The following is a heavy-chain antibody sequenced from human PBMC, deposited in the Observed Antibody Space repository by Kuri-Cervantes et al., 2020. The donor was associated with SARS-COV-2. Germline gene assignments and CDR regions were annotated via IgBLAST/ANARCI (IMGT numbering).Heavy chain of an antibody. Sequence: GESLKISCAASGFTFSSYWMHWVRQAPGKGLEWVSAISGSGGSTYYADSVKGRFTISRDNSKNTLYLQMNSLRAEDTAVYYCAKAAYYDYVPDYWGQGTLVTVSS. J-gene: IGHJ4*02. CDR3: AKAAYYDYVPDY. CDR1: GFTFSSYW. V-gene: IGHV3-23*01. CDR2: ISGSGGST. D-gene: IGHD3-16*01.